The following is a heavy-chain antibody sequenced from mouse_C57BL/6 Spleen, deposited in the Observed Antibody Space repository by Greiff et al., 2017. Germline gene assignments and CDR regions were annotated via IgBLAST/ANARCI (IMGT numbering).Heavy chain of an antibody. D-gene: IGHD2-3*01. V-gene: IGHV10-1*01. CDR2: IRSKSNNYAT. CDR1: GFSFNTYA. J-gene: IGHJ1*03. CDR3: VRDGYYGYWYVDV. Sequence: EVQLVESGGGLVQPKGSLKLSCAASGFSFNTYAMNWVRQAPGKGLEWVARIRSKSNNYATYYADSVKDRFTISRDDSESMLYLQMNNLKTEDTAMYYCVRDGYYGYWYVDVWGTGTTVTVSS.